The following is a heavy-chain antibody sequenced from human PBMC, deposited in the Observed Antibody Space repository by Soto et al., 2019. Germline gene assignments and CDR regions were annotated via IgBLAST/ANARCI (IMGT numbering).Heavy chain of an antibody. CDR1: GLSFSSYA. J-gene: IGHJ4*02. CDR2: ISRSGNST. V-gene: IGHV3-23*01. D-gene: IGHD1-1*01. Sequence: EVQVLESGGGLAQPGRSLRLSCAVSGLSFSSYAMTWVRQSPGKGLEWVSSISRSGNSTYSADSVRGRFTISRDNSKNTLYLQMNRLRAQEPAVYLFSKDAKILGRVPTPFHFDFWGQGNLVNVSS. CDR3: SKDAKILGRVPTPFHFDF.